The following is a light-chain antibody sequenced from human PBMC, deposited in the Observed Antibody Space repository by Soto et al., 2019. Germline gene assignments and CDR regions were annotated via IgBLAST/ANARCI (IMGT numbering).Light chain of an antibody. Sequence: EIVLTQSPATLSVSPGERVTLSCRASQSVDINLAWYQQKPGQAPRLLIYGASTRATDMPGRFSGRGAGAEFTLTISRLQPEDFATYFCQQGYSRPRTFGQGTKVDI. J-gene: IGKJ1*01. CDR1: QSVDIN. V-gene: IGKV3-15*01. CDR2: GAS. CDR3: QQGYSRPRT.